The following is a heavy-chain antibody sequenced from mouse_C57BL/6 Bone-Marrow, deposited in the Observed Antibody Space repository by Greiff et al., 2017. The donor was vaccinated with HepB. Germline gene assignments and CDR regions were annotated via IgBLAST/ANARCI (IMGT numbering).Heavy chain of an antibody. CDR1: GFTFSDFY. Sequence: DVMLVESGGGLVQSGRSLRLSCATSGFTFSDFYMEWVRQAPGKGLEWIAASRNKANDYTTEYSASVKGRFIVSRDTSQSILYLQMNALRAEDTAIYYCARDNYYDYDWYFDVWGTGTTVTVSS. CDR2: SRNKANDYTT. D-gene: IGHD2-4*01. CDR3: ARDNYYDYDWYFDV. V-gene: IGHV7-1*01. J-gene: IGHJ1*03.